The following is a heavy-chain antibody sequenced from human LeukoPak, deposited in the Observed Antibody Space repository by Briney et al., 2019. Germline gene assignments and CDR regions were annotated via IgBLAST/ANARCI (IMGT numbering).Heavy chain of an antibody. J-gene: IGHJ4*02. CDR1: GGSISSGGYY. D-gene: IGHD2-15*01. CDR3: ARVSWSNYYFDY. Sequence: SQTLSLTCTVSGGSISSGGYYWSWIRQHPGKGLEWIRYIYYSGSTYYNPSLKSQVTISVDTSKNQFSLKLSSVTAADTAVYYCARVSWSNYYFDYWGQGTLVTVSS. CDR2: IYYSGST. V-gene: IGHV4-31*01.